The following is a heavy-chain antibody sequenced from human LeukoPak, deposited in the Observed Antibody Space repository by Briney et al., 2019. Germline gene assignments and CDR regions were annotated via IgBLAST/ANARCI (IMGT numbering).Heavy chain of an antibody. CDR2: IKKDGSEK. V-gene: IGHV3-7*01. J-gene: IGHJ5*02. CDR1: GFTFSDYW. Sequence: PGGSLRLSCAASGFTFSDYWMAWVRQAPGKGLEWVANIKKDGSEKHYVDSVKGRFTISRDNAKNSLYLQMTSLRVEDTAVFYCVRYYYGSGTSFDPWGQGTLVTVSS. CDR3: VRYYYGSGTSFDP. D-gene: IGHD3-10*01.